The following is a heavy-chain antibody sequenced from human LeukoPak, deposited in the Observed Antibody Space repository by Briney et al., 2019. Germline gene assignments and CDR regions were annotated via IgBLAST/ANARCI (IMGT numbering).Heavy chain of an antibody. CDR2: ISAYNGNT. CDR3: ARDDSSGWYVFRPFDY. CDR1: GYTFTSYG. J-gene: IGHJ4*02. Sequence: ASVKVSCKASGYTFTSYGIIWVRQAPGQGLEWMGWISAYNGNTNYAQKLQGRVTMTTDTSTSTAYMELRSLRSDDTAVYYCARDDSSGWYVFRPFDYWGQGTLVTVSS. D-gene: IGHD6-19*01. V-gene: IGHV1-18*01.